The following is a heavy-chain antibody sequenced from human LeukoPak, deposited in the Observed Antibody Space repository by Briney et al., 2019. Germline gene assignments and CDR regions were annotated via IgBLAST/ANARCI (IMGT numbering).Heavy chain of an antibody. CDR3: ARHPVAGELYGPGAFDI. CDR2: IYPGDSDT. CDR1: GYSFTSYR. J-gene: IGHJ3*02. V-gene: IGHV5-51*01. Sequence: GESLKISCKGSGYSFTSYRIGWVRQMPGKGLEWMGIIYPGDSDTRYSPSFQGQVTISADKSISTAYLQWSSLKASDTAMYYCARHPVAGELYGPGAFDIWGQGTMITVSS. D-gene: IGHD3-10*01.